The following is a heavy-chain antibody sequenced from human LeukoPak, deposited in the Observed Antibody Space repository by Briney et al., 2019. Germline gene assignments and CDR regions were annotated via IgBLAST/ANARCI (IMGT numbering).Heavy chain of an antibody. J-gene: IGHJ6*04. CDR1: GGTFSIYA. CDR3: ATRSAGGYQLLSSYYYYGMDV. V-gene: IGHV1-69*06. Sequence: SVNVSYKASGGTFSIYAISWVRQAPGQGLEWMGGIIPIFGTANYAQKFQGRVTITADKSTSTAYMELSSLRSEDTAVYYCATRSAGGYQLLSSYYYYGMDVWGKGTTVTVSS. D-gene: IGHD2-2*01. CDR2: IIPIFGTA.